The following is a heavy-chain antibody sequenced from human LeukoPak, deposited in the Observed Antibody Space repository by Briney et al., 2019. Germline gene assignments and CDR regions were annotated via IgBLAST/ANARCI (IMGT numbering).Heavy chain of an antibody. CDR2: IYYSGST. V-gene: IGHV4-59*01. J-gene: IGHJ5*02. D-gene: IGHD3-10*01. CDR1: GGSISSYY. Sequence: SETLSLTCTVSGGSISSYYWSWFRQPPGKGLEWIGYIYYSGSTNYYPSLKSRVIISLDNTKNHLSLKLSSVAAADTAVYDCGGDLMVRGVQPFDPWGQGALVTVSS. CDR3: GGDLMVRGVQPFDP.